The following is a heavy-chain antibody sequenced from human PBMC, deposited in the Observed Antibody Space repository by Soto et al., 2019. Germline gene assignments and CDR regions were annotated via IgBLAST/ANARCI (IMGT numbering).Heavy chain of an antibody. CDR1: GFTVTNKY. CDR3: ATVDYADSGWSIDL. V-gene: IGHV3-53*01. Sequence: EVQLVESGGNLIQPGGSLRLSCAASGFTVTNKYMTWVRQAPGKGLEWVSLIYSGGATSYADSVKGRFTISRDNSKDILYLQVNSLRAEDTAVHSCATVDYADSGWSIDLWGRGTLVTVSS. J-gene: IGHJ2*01. D-gene: IGHD4-17*01. CDR2: IYSGGAT.